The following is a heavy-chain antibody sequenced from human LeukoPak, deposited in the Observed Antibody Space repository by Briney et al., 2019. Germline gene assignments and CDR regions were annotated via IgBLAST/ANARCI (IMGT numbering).Heavy chain of an antibody. J-gene: IGHJ4*02. CDR1: GYTFTSYY. V-gene: IGHV1-46*01. D-gene: IGHD2-15*01. CDR3: ARDKGHSSFDY. CDR2: INPSGGST. Sequence: ASVKVSCKASGYTFTSYYIHWVRQAPGQGLEWMGIINPSGGSTSYAQKFQGRVTMTRDMSTTTLYMELSSLRSEDTAVYYCARDKGHSSFDYWGQGTLVTVSS.